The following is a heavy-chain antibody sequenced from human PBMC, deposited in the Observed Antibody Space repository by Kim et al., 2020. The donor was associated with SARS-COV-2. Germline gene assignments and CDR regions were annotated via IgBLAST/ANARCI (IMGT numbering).Heavy chain of an antibody. Sequence: ASVKVSCKASGYTFTSYAMHWVRQAPGQRLEWMGWINAGNGNTKYSQKFQGGVTITRDTSASTAYMELSSLRSEDTAVYYCARDRIAAAGTHLYYYYYGMDVWGQGTTVTVSS. J-gene: IGHJ6*02. CDR2: INAGNGNT. D-gene: IGHD6-13*01. CDR3: ARDRIAAAGTHLYYYYYGMDV. V-gene: IGHV1-3*01. CDR1: GYTFTSYA.